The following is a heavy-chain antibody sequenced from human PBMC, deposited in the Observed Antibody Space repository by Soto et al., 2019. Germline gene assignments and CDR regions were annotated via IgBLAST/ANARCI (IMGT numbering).Heavy chain of an antibody. CDR3: AKAVTTYYFDY. CDR2: ISGSGGST. J-gene: IGHJ4*02. V-gene: IGHV3-23*01. D-gene: IGHD4-17*01. CDR1: GFTFSSYA. Sequence: XGSLRLSCSAAGFTFSSYAMSWVRQAPGKGLEWVSAISGSGGSTYYADSVKGRFTISRDNSKNTLYLQMNSLRAEDTAVYYCAKAVTTYYFDYWGQGTLVTVSS.